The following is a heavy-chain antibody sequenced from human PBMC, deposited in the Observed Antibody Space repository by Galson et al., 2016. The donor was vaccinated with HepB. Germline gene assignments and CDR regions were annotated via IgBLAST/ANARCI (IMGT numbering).Heavy chain of an antibody. CDR2: ISPDGSNE. V-gene: IGHV3-30-3*01. Sequence: SLRLSCAASGFAFWTFTMHWVRQAPGKGLEWVAVISPDGSNEYYADSVKGRFTISRDNAKNTLYLQMNSLRADDTAVYYCARDRASSGWYVFGSWGQGTLVTVSS. CDR3: ARDRASSGWYVFGS. D-gene: IGHD6-19*01. J-gene: IGHJ4*02. CDR1: GFAFWTFT.